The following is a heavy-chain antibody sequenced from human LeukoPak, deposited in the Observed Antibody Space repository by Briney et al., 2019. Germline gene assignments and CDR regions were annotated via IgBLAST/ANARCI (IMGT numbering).Heavy chain of an antibody. CDR3: ARVGLVQRYYYYYYMDV. D-gene: IGHD3/OR15-3a*01. V-gene: IGHV1-8*03. CDR2: MNPNSGNT. Sequence: ASVKVSCKASGYTFTNFGISWVRQAPGQGLEWMGWMNPNSGNTGYAQKFQGRVTITRNTSISTAYMELSSLRSEDTAVYYCARVGLVQRYYYYYYMDVWGKGTTVTVSS. CDR1: GYTFTNFG. J-gene: IGHJ6*03.